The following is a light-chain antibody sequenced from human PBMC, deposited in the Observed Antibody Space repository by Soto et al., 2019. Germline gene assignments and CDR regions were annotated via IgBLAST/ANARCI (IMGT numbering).Light chain of an antibody. CDR1: QSISSN. V-gene: IGKV1-39*01. CDR3: QQSYSTPCT. CDR2: APP. J-gene: IGKJ1*01. Sequence: DIQMTQSPSSLSASVGDRATISCRASQSISSNLNWYQQKPGQPPQLLIYAPPSLQSWVPSRCSGSGSGTDFTLTISSVQAEDFATYYCQQSYSTPCTFGQGTKVEIK.